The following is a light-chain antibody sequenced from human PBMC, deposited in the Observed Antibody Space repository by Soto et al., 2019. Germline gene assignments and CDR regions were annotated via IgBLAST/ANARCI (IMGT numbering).Light chain of an antibody. CDR1: QSVGSS. J-gene: IGKJ5*01. Sequence: EIDVAHSPPTLSLSPLERATLSFRSSQSVGSSFAWYQQRPGQAPRLLIYDASIRATGIPARFSGSGSGTDFTLTISSLEPEDFAIYFCQQRSNWPPITFGQGTRLEI. CDR3: QQRSNWPPIT. CDR2: DAS. V-gene: IGKV3-11*01.